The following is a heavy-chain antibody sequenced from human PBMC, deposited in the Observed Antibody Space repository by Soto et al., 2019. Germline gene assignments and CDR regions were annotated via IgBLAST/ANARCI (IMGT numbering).Heavy chain of an antibody. V-gene: IGHV3-15*01. J-gene: IGHJ3*02. CDR2: IKSKTDGGTT. CDR1: GFTFSNAW. D-gene: IGHD6-19*01. Sequence: GGSLRLSCAASGFTFSNAWMSWVRQAPGKGLEWVGRIKSKTDGGTTDYAAPVKGRFTISRDDSKNTLYLLMNSLKTEDTAVYYCTTDRGWGSREADAFDIWGQGTMVTVSS. CDR3: TTDRGWGSREADAFDI.